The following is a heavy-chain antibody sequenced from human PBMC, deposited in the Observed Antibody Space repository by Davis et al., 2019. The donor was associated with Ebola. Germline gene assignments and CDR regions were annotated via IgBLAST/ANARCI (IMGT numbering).Heavy chain of an antibody. D-gene: IGHD4-17*01. Sequence: GESLKISCAASGFTFSSYSMNWVRQAPGKGLEWVSSISSSSSYIYYADSVTGRFTISRDNAKNSLYLQMNSLRAEDTAVYYCARDGDYGDSLYYYYGMDVWGQGTTVTVSS. V-gene: IGHV3-21*04. CDR2: ISSSSSYI. CDR1: GFTFSSYS. CDR3: ARDGDYGDSLYYYYGMDV. J-gene: IGHJ6*02.